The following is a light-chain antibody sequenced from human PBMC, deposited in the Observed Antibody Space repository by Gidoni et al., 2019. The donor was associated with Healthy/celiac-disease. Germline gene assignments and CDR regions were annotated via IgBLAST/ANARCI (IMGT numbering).Light chain of an antibody. J-gene: IGKJ2*01. V-gene: IGKV1-39*01. Sequence: DIQMTHSPSSLSASVGDRVTIPCRASQSISSYLNWYQQKPGKAPTLLIYAASSLQSGVPSRFSGSGSGTDFTLTISSLQPEDFATYYCQQSYSTPRTFGQGTKLEIK. CDR1: QSISSY. CDR3: QQSYSTPRT. CDR2: AAS.